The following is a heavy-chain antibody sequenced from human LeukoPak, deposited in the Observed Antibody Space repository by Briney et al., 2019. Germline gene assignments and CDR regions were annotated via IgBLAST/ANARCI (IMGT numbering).Heavy chain of an antibody. J-gene: IGHJ5*02. CDR1: GGSISSGDYY. CDR2: IYSSGST. CDR3: ARDQSLGTYGSGSWWFDP. Sequence: NPSQTLSLTCTVSGGSISSGDYYWSWIRQPAGKGLEWIGRIYSSGSTIYNPSLKSRVTMSVDTSKNQFSLKLSSVTAADTAVYYCARDQSLGTYGSGSWWFDPWGQGTLVTVSS. D-gene: IGHD3-10*01. V-gene: IGHV4-61*02.